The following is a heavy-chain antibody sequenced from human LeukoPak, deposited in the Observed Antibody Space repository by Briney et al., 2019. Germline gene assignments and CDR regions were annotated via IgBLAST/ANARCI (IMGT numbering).Heavy chain of an antibody. CDR2: IYHSGSN. J-gene: IGHJ6*03. D-gene: IGHD6-25*01. CDR1: GGSISSGGYY. V-gene: IGHV4-30-2*01. Sequence: PSETLSLTCTVSGGSISSGGYYWSWIRQPPGKGLEWIGYIYHSGSNYYNPSLKSRVTISVDRSKNQFSLKLSSVTAADTAVYYWARLGSESRYYMDLWGKGTTVTVSS. CDR3: ARLGSESRYYMDL.